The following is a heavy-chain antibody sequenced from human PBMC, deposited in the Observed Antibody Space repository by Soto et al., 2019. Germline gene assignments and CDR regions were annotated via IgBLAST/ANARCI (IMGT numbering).Heavy chain of an antibody. J-gene: IGHJ5*02. Sequence: QVQLVESGGGVVQPGRSLRLSCAASGFTFSSYGMHWVRQAPGKGLEWVAVISYDGSNKYYADSVKGRFTISRDNSKNTLYLQMNSLRADDTAVYYCARAPGVVAASNWFDPWGQGTLVTVSS. D-gene: IGHD2-15*01. CDR3: ARAPGVVAASNWFDP. V-gene: IGHV3-30*03. CDR1: GFTFSSYG. CDR2: ISYDGSNK.